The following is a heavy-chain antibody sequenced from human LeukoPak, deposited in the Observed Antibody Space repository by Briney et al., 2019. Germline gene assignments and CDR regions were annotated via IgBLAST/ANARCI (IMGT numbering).Heavy chain of an antibody. CDR1: GFTLSYYW. Sequence: PGGSLRLSCAASGFTLSYYWMHWVRQGPGKGLVWVSTINGDGSSTNYADSAKGRFTISRDNAKNTLYLEMNSLRVEDTAVYYCARDPRNKGFDAWGQGTLVTVSS. J-gene: IGHJ5*02. CDR3: ARDPRNKGFDA. V-gene: IGHV3-74*01. CDR2: INGDGSST. D-gene: IGHD1/OR15-1a*01.